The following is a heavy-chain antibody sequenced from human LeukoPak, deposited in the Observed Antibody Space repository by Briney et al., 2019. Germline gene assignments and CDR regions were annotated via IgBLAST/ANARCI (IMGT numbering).Heavy chain of an antibody. CDR2: ISTKNGYT. Sequence: ASVKVSCKASGYTFTDYYMHWVRQAPGQGLEWVGSISTKNGYTKLAQKFQGRVAMTKDTSANTIYMDLKSLTFDDTAVYYCAREKLWFGEFPFDNWGQGTLVSVSS. CDR1: GYTFTDYY. D-gene: IGHD3-10*01. CDR3: AREKLWFGEFPFDN. J-gene: IGHJ4*02. V-gene: IGHV1-2*02.